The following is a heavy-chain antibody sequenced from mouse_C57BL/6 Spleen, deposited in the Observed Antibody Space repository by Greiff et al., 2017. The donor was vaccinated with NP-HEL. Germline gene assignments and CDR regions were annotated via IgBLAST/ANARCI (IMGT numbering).Heavy chain of an antibody. D-gene: IGHD1-1*01. J-gene: IGHJ4*01. CDR1: GYTFTSYG. CDR2: IYPRSGNT. V-gene: IGHV1-81*01. Sequence: QVQLQQSGAELARPGASVKLSCKASGYTFTSYGISWVKQRTGQGLEWIGEIYPRSGNTYYTETFKGKATLTADKSSSTAYMELRSLTSEDSAVYFCARWDLYGSSPYYDAMDYWGQGTSVTVSS. CDR3: ARWDLYGSSPYYDAMDY.